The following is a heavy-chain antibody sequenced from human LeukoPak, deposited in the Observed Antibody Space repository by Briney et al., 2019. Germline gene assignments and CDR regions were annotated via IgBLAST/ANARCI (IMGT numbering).Heavy chain of an antibody. D-gene: IGHD6-6*01. J-gene: IGHJ4*02. V-gene: IGHV1-18*01. CDR1: GYTFTSYG. CDR2: ISAYSGNT. Sequence: ASVKVSCKASGYTFTSYGISWVRQAPGQGLEWMGWISAYSGNTNYAQKFQGRVTMTRDTSISTAYMELSRLRSDDTTVYYCARAVTRSSSSSEGYWGQGTLVTVSS. CDR3: ARAVTRSSSSSEGY.